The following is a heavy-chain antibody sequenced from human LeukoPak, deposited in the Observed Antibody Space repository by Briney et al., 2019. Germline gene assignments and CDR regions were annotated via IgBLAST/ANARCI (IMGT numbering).Heavy chain of an antibody. V-gene: IGHV4-4*07. CDR3: ARAEQQLVLGWFDP. CDR1: GGSISSYY. D-gene: IGHD6-13*01. CDR2: IHPTGST. J-gene: IGHJ5*02. Sequence: SETLSLTCTVSGGSISSYYWNWIRQPAGKGLEWIGRIHPTGSTNYNPSLKSRLTMSLDTSKNQFSLKLTSVTAADTAVYYCARAEQQLVLGWFDPWGQGTLVTVSS.